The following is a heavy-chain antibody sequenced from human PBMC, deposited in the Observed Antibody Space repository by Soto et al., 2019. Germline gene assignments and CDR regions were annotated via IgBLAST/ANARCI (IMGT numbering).Heavy chain of an antibody. CDR1: GYTFTSYA. CDR2: INAGNGNT. Sequence: ASVKVCCKASGYTFTSYAMHWVRQAPGQRLEWMGWINAGNGNTKYSQKFQGRVTITRDTSASTAYMELSSLRSEDTAVYYCARDYYIVGAIRLDYWGQGTLVTVSS. CDR3: ARDYYIVGAIRLDY. J-gene: IGHJ4*02. D-gene: IGHD1-26*01. V-gene: IGHV1-3*01.